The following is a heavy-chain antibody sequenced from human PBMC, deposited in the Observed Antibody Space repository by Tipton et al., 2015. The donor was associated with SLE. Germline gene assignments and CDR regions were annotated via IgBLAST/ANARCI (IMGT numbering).Heavy chain of an antibody. D-gene: IGHD2-15*01. J-gene: IGHJ4*02. CDR3: ARHVYCSGGSCYSGDYFDY. CDR1: GGSISSSSYY. V-gene: IGHV4-39*07. Sequence: LVKPSETLSLTCTVSGGSISSSSYYWDWIRQPPGEGLEWIGSIYYSGSTYYNPSLKSRVTISVDTSKNQFSLKLSSVTAADTAVYYCARHVYCSGGSCYSGDYFDYWGQGTLVTVSS. CDR2: IYYSGST.